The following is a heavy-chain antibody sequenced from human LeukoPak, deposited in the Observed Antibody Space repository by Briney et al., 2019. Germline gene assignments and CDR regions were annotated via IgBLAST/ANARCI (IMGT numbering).Heavy chain of an antibody. V-gene: IGHV3-48*03. CDR1: TFNFKRYE. CDR3: ASPRPSGSFDWFPEHFHYYMDV. Sequence: PGGSLTLSCTSPTFNFKRYEMNWVRQAPGRGLEWVSYISSSGNTIYYADSVKGRFTISRDNGENSLYLQMNSLRAEDTAVYYCASPRPSGSFDWFPEHFHYYMDVWGRGTTVSVSS. D-gene: IGHD3-9*01. J-gene: IGHJ6*03. CDR2: ISSSGNTI.